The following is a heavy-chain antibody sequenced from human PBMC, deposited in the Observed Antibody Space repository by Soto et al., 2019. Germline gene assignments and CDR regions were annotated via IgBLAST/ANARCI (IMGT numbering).Heavy chain of an antibody. CDR2: IWYDGSNK. J-gene: IGHJ5*02. V-gene: IGHV3-33*01. CDR1: GFTFSSYG. CDR3: ARDDFYTAMGYNWFDP. Sequence: GGSLRLSCAASGFTFSSYGMHWVRQAPGKGLEWVAVIWYDGSNKYYADSVKGRFTISRDNSKNTLYLQMNSLRAEDTAVYYCARDDFYTAMGYNWFDPWGQGTLVTVSS. D-gene: IGHD5-18*01.